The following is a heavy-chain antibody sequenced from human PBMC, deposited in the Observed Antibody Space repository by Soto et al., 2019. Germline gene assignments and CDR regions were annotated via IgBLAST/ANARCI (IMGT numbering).Heavy chain of an antibody. J-gene: IGHJ6*03. CDR2: ISAYNGNT. CDR3: ARYLSSIAARKGYYYYMDV. Sequence: ASVKVSCKASGYTFTSYGISWVRQAPGQGLEWMGWISAYNGNTNYAQKLQGRVTMTTDTSTSTAYMELRSLRSDDTAVYYCARYLSSIAARKGYYYYMDVWGKGTTVTVSS. D-gene: IGHD6-6*01. CDR1: GYTFTSYG. V-gene: IGHV1-18*01.